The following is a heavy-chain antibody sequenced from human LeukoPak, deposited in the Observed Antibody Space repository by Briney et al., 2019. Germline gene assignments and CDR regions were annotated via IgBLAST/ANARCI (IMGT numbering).Heavy chain of an antibody. Sequence: SETLSLTCAVYGGSFSGYYWSWIRQPPGKGLEWIGYIYYSGSTNYNPSLKSRVTISVDTSKNQFSLKLSSVTAADTAVYYCAGSRGGGSGSGLNWFDPWGQGTLVTVSS. J-gene: IGHJ5*02. V-gene: IGHV4-59*01. CDR2: IYYSGST. D-gene: IGHD2-15*01. CDR1: GGSFSGYY. CDR3: AGSRGGGSGSGLNWFDP.